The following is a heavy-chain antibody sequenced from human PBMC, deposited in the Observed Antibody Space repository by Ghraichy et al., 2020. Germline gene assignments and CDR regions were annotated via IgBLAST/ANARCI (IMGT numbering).Heavy chain of an antibody. CDR1: GGSIRRYS. J-gene: IGHJ6*02. CDR2: IYISGSI. V-gene: IGHV4-4*07. Sequence: ESLNISCTVSGGSIRRYSWSWIRQPAGKGLEWIGRIYISGSINYNPSLKSRVTMSLDTSKNQFSLKLSSVTAADTAVYYCASTYFDFWSDSSGYGMDVWGRGTTVIVAS. CDR3: ASTYFDFWSDSSGYGMDV. D-gene: IGHD3-3*01.